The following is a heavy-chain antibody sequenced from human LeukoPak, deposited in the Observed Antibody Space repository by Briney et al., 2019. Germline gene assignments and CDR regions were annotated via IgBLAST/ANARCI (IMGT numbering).Heavy chain of an antibody. CDR2: ILPSSGNT. V-gene: IGHV1-46*01. CDR1: GYTFTRYY. CDR3: VREFSGGYFDY. Sequence: GASVKVSCKASGYTFTRYYLHWVRQAPGQGLEWMGIILPSSGNTNYAQKFQGRVTMTRDMSTSTVYLELSSLRSEDTAVYYCVREFSGGYFDYWGQGTLVTVSS. D-gene: IGHD3-16*01. J-gene: IGHJ4*02.